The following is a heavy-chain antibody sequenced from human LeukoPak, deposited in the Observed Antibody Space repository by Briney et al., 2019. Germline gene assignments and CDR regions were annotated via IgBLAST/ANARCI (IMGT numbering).Heavy chain of an antibody. CDR1: GFTFDDYG. V-gene: IGHV3-20*04. J-gene: IGHJ3*02. D-gene: IGHD2-2*01. Sequence: PGGSRRLACAASGFTFDDYGISWVRQVPGKWLEWVSGINWNSGSTGYADFVKGRFTISRDNAKRSLYLKMNSLRAEDTVLYFCARAKDCSSTTCPFDIWGQGTMVTVSS. CDR2: INWNSGST. CDR3: ARAKDCSSTTCPFDI.